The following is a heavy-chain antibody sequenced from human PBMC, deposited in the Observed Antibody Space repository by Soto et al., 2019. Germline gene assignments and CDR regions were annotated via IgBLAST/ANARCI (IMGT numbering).Heavy chain of an antibody. CDR3: ARSRWTGTYPHDFQP. Sequence: PSETLSLTCTASGGSISSGDYYWSWMRQHPGKGLEWIGYIFYSGSTYYNPSLKSRVTISVDTSSNQFSLKLTSVTAADTAVYYCARSRWTGTYPHDFQPWGQGTLVTVSS. V-gene: IGHV4-31*03. CDR1: GGSISSGDYY. CDR2: IFYSGST. J-gene: IGHJ1*01. D-gene: IGHD1-26*01.